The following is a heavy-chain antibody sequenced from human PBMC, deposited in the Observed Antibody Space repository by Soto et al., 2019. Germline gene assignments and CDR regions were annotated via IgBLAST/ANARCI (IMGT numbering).Heavy chain of an antibody. CDR2: IYYSGFS. CDR1: GGSISSSNW. J-gene: IGHJ4*02. CDR3: TRHEGGAAADRPLDY. Sequence: SETLSLTCAVSGGSISSSNWWSWVRQPPVKGLKWIGSIYYSGFSHYSPSLKSRIIISIDTSTNQFSLKLTSVTAADTVVYYCTRHEGGAAADRPLDYWGQGTLVTVSS. V-gene: IGHV4-39*01. D-gene: IGHD6-13*01.